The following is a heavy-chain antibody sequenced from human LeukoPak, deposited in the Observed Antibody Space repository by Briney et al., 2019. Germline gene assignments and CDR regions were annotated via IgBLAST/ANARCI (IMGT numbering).Heavy chain of an antibody. CDR2: ISSSGSTI. CDR1: GFTFSDYY. CDR3: DKDYVWGSYRWESYFDY. V-gene: IGHV3-11*04. Sequence: KPGGSLRLSCAASGFTFSDYYMSWVRQAPGKGLEWVSYISSSGSTIYYADSVKGRFTISRDNAKNSLYLQMNSLRAEDTAVYYCDKDYVWGSYRWESYFDYWRQGTLVTVSS. D-gene: IGHD3-16*02. J-gene: IGHJ4*02.